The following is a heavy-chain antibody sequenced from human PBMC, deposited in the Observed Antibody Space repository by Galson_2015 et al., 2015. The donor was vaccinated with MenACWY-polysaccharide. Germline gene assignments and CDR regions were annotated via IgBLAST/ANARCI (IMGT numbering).Heavy chain of an antibody. J-gene: IGHJ5*02. CDR2: ISGSGTNI. CDR1: GFSITSYA. D-gene: IGHD4-17*01. Sequence: SLRLSCAVSGFSITSYAVNWVRQAPGKGLEWVAVISGSGTNIQYADSVKGRFTISRDTSKSTLYLQMNSLTAADTAVYYCAGIPSTMTSYGWFGPWGQGTLVTVSS. CDR3: AGIPSTMTSYGWFGP. V-gene: IGHV3-23*01.